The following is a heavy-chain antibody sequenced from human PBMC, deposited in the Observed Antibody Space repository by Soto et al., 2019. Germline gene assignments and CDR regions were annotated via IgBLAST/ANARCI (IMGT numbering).Heavy chain of an antibody. J-gene: IGHJ3*02. D-gene: IGHD3-10*01. V-gene: IGHV3-9*01. CDR3: AKPVGGGSGSYYALGGAFDI. Sequence: GGSLRLSCAASGFTFDDYAMHWVRQAPGKGLEWVSGISWNSGSIGYADSVKGRFTISRDNAKNSLYLQMNSLRAEDTALYYCAKPVGGGSGSYYALGGAFDIWGQGTMVTVSS. CDR1: GFTFDDYA. CDR2: ISWNSGSI.